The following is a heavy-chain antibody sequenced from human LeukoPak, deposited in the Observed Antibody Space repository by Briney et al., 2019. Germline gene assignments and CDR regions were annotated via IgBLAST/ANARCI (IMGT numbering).Heavy chain of an antibody. CDR2: ISYDGSDK. J-gene: IGHJ4*02. Sequence: GGSLRLSCAASGFTFNTYAMHWVRQSPGRGLEWVAVISYDGSDKFYADSVRGRFTISRDNSKNTLYLQMSSLRAEDTAVYYCARDTNWGSTHYWGQGTLVTVSS. CDR1: GFTFNTYA. D-gene: IGHD7-27*01. V-gene: IGHV3-30-3*01. CDR3: ARDTNWGSTHY.